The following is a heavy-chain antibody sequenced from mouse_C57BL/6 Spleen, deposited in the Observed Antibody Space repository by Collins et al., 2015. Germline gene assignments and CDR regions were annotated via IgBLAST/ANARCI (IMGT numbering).Heavy chain of an antibody. J-gene: IGHJ4*01. V-gene: IGHV5-17*02. Sequence: DVQLVESGGGLVQPGGSRKLSCAASGFTFNSFGMHWVRQAPEKGLEWVAYISSGSSTIYYADTVKGRFTISRDNPKNTLFLQMTSLRSEDTAMYYCAIGGPSTNYAMDYWGQGTSVTVSS. CDR1: GFTFNSFG. CDR2: ISSGSSTI. CDR3: AIGGPSTNYAMDY.